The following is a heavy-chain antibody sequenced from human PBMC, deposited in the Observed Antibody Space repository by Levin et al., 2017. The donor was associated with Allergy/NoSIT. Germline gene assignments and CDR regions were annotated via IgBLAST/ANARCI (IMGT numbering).Heavy chain of an antibody. Sequence: GGSLRLSCAASGFTFSSYSMNWVRQAPGKGLEWVSYISSSSSTIYYADSVKGRFTISRDNAKNSLYLQMNSLRDEDTAVYYCARDLGTTVTTFPLGPRGGHDYWGQGTLVTVSS. V-gene: IGHV3-48*02. J-gene: IGHJ4*02. CDR3: ARDLGTTVTTFPLGPRGGHDY. D-gene: IGHD4-17*01. CDR1: GFTFSSYS. CDR2: ISSSSSTI.